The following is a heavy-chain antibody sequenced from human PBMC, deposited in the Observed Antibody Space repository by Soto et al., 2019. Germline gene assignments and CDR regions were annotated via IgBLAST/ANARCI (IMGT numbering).Heavy chain of an antibody. CDR3: ARALGSD. J-gene: IGHJ4*02. Sequence: SETLSLTCTVSGASLSDTGYYWSWIRQTPGKGLEWIGYIDYIGHTNYNPSLKSRVAISVGASKNHFSLELSSVTAADTAVYYCARALGSDWGQGTLVTVSS. CDR1: GASLSDTGYY. V-gene: IGHV4-61*03. CDR2: IDYIGHT. D-gene: IGHD1-26*01.